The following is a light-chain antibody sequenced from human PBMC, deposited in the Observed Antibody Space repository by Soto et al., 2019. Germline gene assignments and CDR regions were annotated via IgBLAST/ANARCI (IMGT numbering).Light chain of an antibody. Sequence: QTVVTQPPSVSGAPGQRVTISCTGSSSNIGAGYDVHWYQQLPGTAPKLLIYGNSNRPSEVPDRFSGSKSGTSASLTITGLQAEDEADYYCQSYDSSLSGSRVFGGGTKVTVL. J-gene: IGLJ2*01. CDR3: QSYDSSLSGSRV. CDR1: SSNIGAGYD. V-gene: IGLV1-40*01. CDR2: GNS.